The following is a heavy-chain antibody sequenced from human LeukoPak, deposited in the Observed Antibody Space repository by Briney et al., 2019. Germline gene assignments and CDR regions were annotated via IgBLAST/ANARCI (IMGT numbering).Heavy chain of an antibody. CDR1: GHTLTGYY. V-gene: IGHV1-46*01. Sequence: GASVKVSCKASGHTLTGYYMHWVRQAPGQGLEWMGIINPSGGSTSYAQKFQGRVTMTRDTSTSTVYMELSSLRSEDTAVYYCARDRSGSYYDVDYWGQGTLVTVSS. J-gene: IGHJ4*02. CDR2: INPSGGST. CDR3: ARDRSGSYYDVDY. D-gene: IGHD1-26*01.